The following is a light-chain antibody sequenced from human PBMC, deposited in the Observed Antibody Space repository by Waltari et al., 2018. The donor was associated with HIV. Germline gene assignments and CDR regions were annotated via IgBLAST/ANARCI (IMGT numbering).Light chain of an antibody. J-gene: IGKJ1*01. CDR3: QQYSTLGT. CDR1: QSIGSW. Sequence: IQMTQSPSTLSASVGDRVTITCRASQSIGSWLAWYQQKPGKPPKLLIFRASSLESGVPSRFSGSGSGTEFSFTISSLQADDFATYYCQQYSTLGTFGQWTKVEMK. CDR2: RAS. V-gene: IGKV1-5*03.